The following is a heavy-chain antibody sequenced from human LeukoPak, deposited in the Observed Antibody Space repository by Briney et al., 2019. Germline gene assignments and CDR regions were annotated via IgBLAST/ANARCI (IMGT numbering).Heavy chain of an antibody. CDR3: ARGLGRGDYYDSSGYYSDFDY. V-gene: IGHV6-1*01. J-gene: IGHJ4*02. D-gene: IGHD3-22*01. CDR2: TYYRSKWYN. CDR1: RDSVSSNSAA. Sequence: SQTLSLTCAISRDSVSSNSAAWNWIRQSPSRGLEWLGRTYYRSKWYNDYAVSVKSRITINPDTSKNQFSLQLNSVTPEDTAVYYCARGLGRGDYYDSSGYYSDFDYWGQGTLVTVSS.